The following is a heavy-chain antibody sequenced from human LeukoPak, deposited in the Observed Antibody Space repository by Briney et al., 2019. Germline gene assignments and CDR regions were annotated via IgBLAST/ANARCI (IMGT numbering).Heavy chain of an antibody. V-gene: IGHV3-73*01. CDR1: GFTFSGSP. D-gene: IGHD4-17*01. J-gene: IGHJ4*02. Sequence: GGSLRLFCSASGFTFSGSPMHWVPQASRKGPEWGCRIRSKANNYATTYDAPVKGRFTISQKDPKNRAYLQMNLLITRDTALYHSTRPYGDWGEGTLVTVSA. CDR2: IRSKANNYAT. CDR3: TRPYGD.